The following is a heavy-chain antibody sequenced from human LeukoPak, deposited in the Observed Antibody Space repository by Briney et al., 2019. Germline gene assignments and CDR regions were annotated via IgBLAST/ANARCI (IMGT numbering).Heavy chain of an antibody. D-gene: IGHD3-9*01. J-gene: IGHJ4*02. CDR1: GGSISSYY. V-gene: IGHV4-59*01. CDR3: ARSTFTYDILTGYYPPYFDY. Sequence: SEILSLTCTVSGGSISSYYWSWIRQPPGKGLEWIGYIYYSGSTNYNPSLKSRVTISVDTSKNRFSLKLSSVTAADTAVYYCARSTFTYDILTGYYPPYFDYWGQGTLVTVSS. CDR2: IYYSGST.